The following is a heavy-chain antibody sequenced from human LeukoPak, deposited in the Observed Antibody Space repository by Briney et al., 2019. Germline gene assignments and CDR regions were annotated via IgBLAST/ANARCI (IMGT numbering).Heavy chain of an antibody. V-gene: IGHV3-23*01. CDR3: AKTQYCTDCLAEFDY. CDR1: GFTFRSYA. D-gene: IGHD2-8*02. Sequence: GGSLRLSCAASGFTFRSYAMSWVRQAPGKGLEWVSAIGGSGGNTYYADSVKGRFTISRDNTKSTLYLQMNSLRAEDTALYYCAKTQYCTDCLAEFDYWGQGTLVTVSS. CDR2: IGGSGGNT. J-gene: IGHJ4*02.